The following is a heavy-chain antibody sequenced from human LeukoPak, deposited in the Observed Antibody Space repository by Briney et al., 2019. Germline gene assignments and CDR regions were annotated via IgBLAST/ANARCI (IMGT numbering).Heavy chain of an antibody. J-gene: IGHJ3*02. CDR3: ARVRWLSGWDAFDI. V-gene: IGHV4-59*01. D-gene: IGHD6-25*01. CDR2: IYYSGST. CDR1: GGSISSYY. Sequence: PSETLSLTCTVSGGSISSYYWSWIRQPPGKGLEWIGYIYYSGSTNYNPSLKSRVTISVDTSKNQFSLKLSSVTAADTAVYYCARVRWLSGWDAFDIWGQGTMVTVSS.